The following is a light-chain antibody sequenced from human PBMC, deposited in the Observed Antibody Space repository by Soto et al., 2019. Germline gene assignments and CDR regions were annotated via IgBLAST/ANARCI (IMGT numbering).Light chain of an antibody. CDR3: MQTLQTRT. CDR1: QSLLHSNGYHY. Sequence: DIVMTQYPLSLSVTPGEPASISCRSSQSLLHSNGYHYLDWYLQKPGQAPQLLIYVASNRASGVPDRFSGSGSGTDFTLKISXVEAEDVGVYYCMQTLQTRTFGGGTKVDIK. V-gene: IGKV2-28*01. CDR2: VAS. J-gene: IGKJ4*01.